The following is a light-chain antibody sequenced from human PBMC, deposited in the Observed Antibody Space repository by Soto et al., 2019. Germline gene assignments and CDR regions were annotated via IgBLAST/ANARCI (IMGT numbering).Light chain of an antibody. CDR2: DAS. Sequence: VMTQSPLTLSLSPGERATISCRASQSVVSHVAWFQQKPGQAPRLLIYDASAIATGVPGRFSGSGYGTDFTLSITSLQSEDFADYYCQQYNKWPRTFGQGTKVEIK. CDR3: QQYNKWPRT. J-gene: IGKJ1*01. V-gene: IGKV3-15*01. CDR1: QSVVSH.